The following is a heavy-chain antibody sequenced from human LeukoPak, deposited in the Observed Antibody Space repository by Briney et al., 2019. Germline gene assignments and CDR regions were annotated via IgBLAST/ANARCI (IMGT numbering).Heavy chain of an antibody. J-gene: IGHJ5*02. CDR3: ARESYYYDSSGYSAPGHLVDP. D-gene: IGHD3-22*01. CDR1: GFTFSSYS. CDR2: ISSSGSYI. V-gene: IGHV3-21*01. Sequence: GGSLGLSCAASGFTFSSYSMNWVRQAPGKGLEWVSSISSSGSYIYYADSVKGRFTISRDNAKNSLYLQMNSLRAEDTAVYYCARESYYYDSSGYSAPGHLVDPWGQGTLVTVSS.